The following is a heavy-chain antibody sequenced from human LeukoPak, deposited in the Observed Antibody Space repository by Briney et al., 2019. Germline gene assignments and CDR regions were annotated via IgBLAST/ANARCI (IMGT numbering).Heavy chain of an antibody. CDR3: ARESTDSYNWFDP. J-gene: IGHJ5*02. CDR2: MNPNSGNT. V-gene: IGHV1-8*01. Sequence: ASVKVSCKASGYTFTSYDINWVRQATGQGLEWMGWMNPNSGNTGYAQKFQGRVTMTRNTSISTAYMELSSLRSEDTAVYYCARESTDSYNWFDPWGQGTLVTASS. CDR1: GYTFTSYD. D-gene: IGHD2-2*01.